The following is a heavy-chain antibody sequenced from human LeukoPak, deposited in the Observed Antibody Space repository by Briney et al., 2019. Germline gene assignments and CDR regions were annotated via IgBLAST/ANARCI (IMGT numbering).Heavy chain of an antibody. CDR1: GGSISSSSYY. Sequence: PSETLSLTCTVSGGSISSSSYYWGWIRQPPGKGLEWIGSIYYSGSTYYNPSLKSRVTISVDTSKNQFSLKLGSVTAADTAVYYCSGGTKLNDYWGQGTLVTVSS. CDR3: SGGTKLNDY. V-gene: IGHV4-39*01. CDR2: IYYSGST. D-gene: IGHD2-15*01. J-gene: IGHJ4*02.